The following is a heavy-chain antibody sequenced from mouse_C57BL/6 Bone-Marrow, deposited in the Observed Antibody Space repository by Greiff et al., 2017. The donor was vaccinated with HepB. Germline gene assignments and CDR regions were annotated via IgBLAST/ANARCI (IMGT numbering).Heavy chain of an antibody. D-gene: IGHD1-1*01. CDR3: TRSCPIYDCGFYFDY. CDR1: GYTFTDYE. CDR2: IDPETGGT. V-gene: IGHV1-15*01. J-gene: IGHJ2*01. Sequence: QVQLQQSGAELVRPGASVTLSCKASGYTFTDYEMHWVKQTPVHGLEWIGAIDPETGGTAYNQKFKGKAILTADKSSSTAYMELRSLTSEDSAVYYCTRSCPIYDCGFYFDYWGQGTTLTVSS.